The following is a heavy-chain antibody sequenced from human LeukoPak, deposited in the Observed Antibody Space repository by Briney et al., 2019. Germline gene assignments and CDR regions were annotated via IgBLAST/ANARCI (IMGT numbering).Heavy chain of an antibody. CDR2: ISGYNGNT. Sequence: ASVKVSCKASGYTFTSYGISWVRQSPGQGLEWMGWISGYNGNTNYAQRLQGRVTMTRDTSISTAYMELSRLRSDDTAVYYCARGNSAEYFQHWGQGTLVTVSS. CDR1: GYTFTSYG. J-gene: IGHJ1*01. V-gene: IGHV1-18*01. CDR3: ARGNSAEYFQH.